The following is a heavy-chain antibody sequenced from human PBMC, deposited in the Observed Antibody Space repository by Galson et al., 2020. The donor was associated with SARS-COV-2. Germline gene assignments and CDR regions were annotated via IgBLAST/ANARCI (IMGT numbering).Heavy chain of an antibody. CDR2: IYYSGST. V-gene: IGHV4-39*01. CDR1: GGSISSSRYY. J-gene: IGHJ4*01. CDR3: ARTTIFGVVDRLDY. Sequence: SETLSLTCTVSGGSISSSRYYWGWIRQPPGKELEWIGSIYYSGSTYYNPSLKSRVTISVDTSKNQFSLKLSSVTAADTAVYYCARTTIFGVVDRLDYWGHGTLVTVSS. D-gene: IGHD3-3*01.